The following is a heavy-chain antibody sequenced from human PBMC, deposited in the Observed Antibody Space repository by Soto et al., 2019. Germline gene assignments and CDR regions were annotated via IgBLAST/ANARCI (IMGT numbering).Heavy chain of an antibody. CDR2: IYYSGST. CDR1: GGSISSSY. Sequence: PSETLSLTCTVSGGSISSSYWGWIRQPPGKGLEWIGSIYYSGSTYYNPSLKSRVTISVDTSKNQFSLKLSSVTAADTAVYYCATTTVTTSGSYWGQGTLVTVSS. V-gene: IGHV4-39*01. CDR3: ATTTVTTSGSY. D-gene: IGHD4-17*01. J-gene: IGHJ4*02.